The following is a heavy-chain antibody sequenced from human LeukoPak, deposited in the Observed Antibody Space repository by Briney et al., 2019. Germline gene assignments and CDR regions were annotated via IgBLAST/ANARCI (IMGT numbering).Heavy chain of an antibody. D-gene: IGHD5-12*01. Sequence: GGSLRLSCSASGFTFSSYAMHWVRQAPGKGLEYVSAISSNGGSTYYADSVKGRFTISRDNSKNTLYLQMSSLRAEDTAVYYCVKGLDIVATIARTNDYWGQGTLVTVSS. V-gene: IGHV3-64D*06. CDR3: VKGLDIVATIARTNDY. CDR2: ISSNGGST. CDR1: GFTFSSYA. J-gene: IGHJ4*02.